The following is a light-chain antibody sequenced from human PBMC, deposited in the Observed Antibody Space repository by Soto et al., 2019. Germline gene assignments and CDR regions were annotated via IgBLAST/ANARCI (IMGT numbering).Light chain of an antibody. J-gene: IGLJ1*01. CDR1: SGDVGSYNL. Sequence: QSALTQPASVSGSPGQSITIYCTGTSGDVGSYNLVSWYQHHPGKAPKLMIYEGSKRPSGVSNRFSGSKSGSTASLTISGLQAEDEDDYYCCSYARSSTYVFGTGTKVTVL. CDR2: EGS. V-gene: IGLV2-23*01. CDR3: CSYARSSTYV.